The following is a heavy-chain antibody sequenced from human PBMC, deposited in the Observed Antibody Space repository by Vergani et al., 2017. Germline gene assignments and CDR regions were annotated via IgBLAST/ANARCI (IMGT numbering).Heavy chain of an antibody. CDR2: ISGSGGST. CDR3: ANGVYKDYDILTGYYTSGGHFDY. D-gene: IGHD3-9*01. Sequence: VQLVESGGGVVQPGRSLRLSCAASGFTFSSYGMHWVRQAPGKGLEWVSAISGSGGSTYYADSVKGRFTISRDNSKNTLYLQMNSLRAEDTAVYYCANGVYKDYDILTGYYTSGGHFDYWGQGTLVTVSS. J-gene: IGHJ4*02. V-gene: IGHV3-23*04. CDR1: GFTFSSYG.